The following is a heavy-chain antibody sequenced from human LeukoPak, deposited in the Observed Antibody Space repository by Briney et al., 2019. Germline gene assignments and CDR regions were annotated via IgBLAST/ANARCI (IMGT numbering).Heavy chain of an antibody. V-gene: IGHV4-38-2*02. Sequence: SETLSLTCTVSGYSISSGYYWGWIRQPPVKGLEWIGSIYHSGSTYYNPSLKSRVTISVDTSKNQFSLKLSSVTAADTAVYYCAGYSGYANFDYWGQGTLVTVSS. CDR3: AGYSGYANFDY. J-gene: IGHJ4*02. CDR2: IYHSGST. CDR1: GYSISSGYY. D-gene: IGHD5-12*01.